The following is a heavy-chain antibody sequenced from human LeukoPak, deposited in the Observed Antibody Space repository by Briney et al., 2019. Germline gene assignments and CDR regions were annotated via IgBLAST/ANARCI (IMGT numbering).Heavy chain of an antibody. V-gene: IGHV1-69-2*01. D-gene: IGHD3-22*01. CDR2: VDPEDGET. J-gene: IGHJ4*02. CDR1: GYTFTDYY. CDR3: ASRAYYYDSSGYSPFDY. Sequence: GATVKISCKASGYTFTDYYMHWVQQAPGKGLEWMGRVDPEDGETIYAEKFQGRVTITADTSTDTAYMELSSLRSEDTAVYYCASRAYYYDSSGYSPFDYWGQGTLVTVSS.